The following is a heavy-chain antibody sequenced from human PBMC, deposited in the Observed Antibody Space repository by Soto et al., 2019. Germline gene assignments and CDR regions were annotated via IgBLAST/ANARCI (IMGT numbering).Heavy chain of an antibody. V-gene: IGHV1-69*04. CDR3: ARDCSGGSCYYSYYYYYMDV. J-gene: IGHJ6*03. Sequence: SVKGSCKASGGSFSSYTISWLRQAPGQGLEWMGRIIPILGIANYAQKFQGRVTITADKSTSTVYMELSSLRSEDTAVYYCARDCSGGSCYYSYYYYYMDVWG. D-gene: IGHD2-15*01. CDR2: IIPILGIA. CDR1: GGSFSSYT.